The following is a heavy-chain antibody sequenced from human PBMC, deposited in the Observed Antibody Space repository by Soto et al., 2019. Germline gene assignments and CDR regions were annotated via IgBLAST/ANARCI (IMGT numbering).Heavy chain of an antibody. CDR3: ARERTGFYISS. V-gene: IGHV3-30-3*01. CDR2: ISYGGSVQ. J-gene: IGHJ5*02. Sequence: QVQLVESGGGVVQPGRSLGLSCAASGFTFSHYAMHWVRQDPGKGLEWVAFISYGGSVQYYADSVKGRFTISRDDSQNTLYLQMHSLTTEDTAVYYCARERTGFYISSWGQGSLVTVSS. D-gene: IGHD3-9*01. CDR1: GFTFSHYA.